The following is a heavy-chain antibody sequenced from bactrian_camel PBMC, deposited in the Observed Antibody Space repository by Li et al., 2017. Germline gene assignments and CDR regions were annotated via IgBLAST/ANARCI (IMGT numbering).Heavy chain of an antibody. CDR2: IYTEGTT. V-gene: IGHV3S53*01. Sequence: HVQLVESGGGSAQAGGSLRLSCAANAYSWRTRCMGWFRQAPGKKREGIATIYTEGTTNYADSVKGRFTISKDNARNTLYLQMNSLKPEDTGTYICAADIGPFLPSVSHMWTGDYFGQGTQVTVS. CDR1: AYSWRTRC. D-gene: IGHD1*01. J-gene: IGHJ4*01.